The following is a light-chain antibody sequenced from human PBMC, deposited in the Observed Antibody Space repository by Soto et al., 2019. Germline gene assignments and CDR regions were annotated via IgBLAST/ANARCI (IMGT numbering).Light chain of an antibody. V-gene: IGKV3D-15*01. J-gene: IGKJ2*01. CDR1: ESFLSN. Sequence: EVVMTQSPAALSVSPGERATLSCRASESFLSNLAWYQQKPGQAPRLLIFAASSRATGIPARFSGSGSGTEFTLTISSLQSEDFAIYYCQQYNSWPPYTFGQGTKVDIK. CDR2: AAS. CDR3: QQYNSWPPYT.